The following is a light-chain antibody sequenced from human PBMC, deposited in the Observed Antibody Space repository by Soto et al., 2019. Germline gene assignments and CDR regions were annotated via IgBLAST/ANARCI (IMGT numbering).Light chain of an antibody. Sequence: QSALTQPPSASGSPGQSVTISCTGTSSDVGRYNYVSWYQQHPGKAPKLMISEVNKRASGVPGRFSGSKSGNTASLTVSGLQAEDEADYYCSSYAGTPFVFGTGTKLTVL. CDR1: SSDVGRYNY. CDR3: SSYAGTPFV. J-gene: IGLJ1*01. CDR2: EVN. V-gene: IGLV2-8*01.